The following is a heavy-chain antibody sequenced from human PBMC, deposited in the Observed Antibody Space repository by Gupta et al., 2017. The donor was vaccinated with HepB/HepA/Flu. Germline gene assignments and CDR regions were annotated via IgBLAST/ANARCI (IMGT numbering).Heavy chain of an antibody. CDR2: INPESGGT. CDR3: ATSLQTGITGADEAFDV. Sequence: QVQLVQSGGEVKKPGASVKVSCKAAGYTFIGYYMHWVRQAPGQGLEWMGWINPESGGTNYVQKFQGRVTMTRDTSSSTAYMERSRLRSEDTAVFYCATSLQTGITGADEAFDVWGQGTMVTVSS. D-gene: IGHD1-26*01. V-gene: IGHV1-2*02. J-gene: IGHJ3*01. CDR1: GYTFIGYY.